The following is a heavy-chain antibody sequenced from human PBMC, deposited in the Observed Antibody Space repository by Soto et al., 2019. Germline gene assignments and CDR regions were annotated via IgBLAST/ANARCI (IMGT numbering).Heavy chain of an antibody. CDR1: GGSISSYY. V-gene: IGHV4-34*01. Sequence: QVQLQESGPGLVKPSETLSLTCTVSGGSISSYYWSWIRQPPGKGLEWIGEINHSGSTNYNPSLKSRVTISVDTSKNQFSLKLSSVTAADTAVYYCATLGGGAFFGGYYYYGMDVWGQGTTVTVSS. CDR3: ATLGGGAFFGGYYYYGMDV. D-gene: IGHD2-15*01. J-gene: IGHJ6*02. CDR2: INHSGST.